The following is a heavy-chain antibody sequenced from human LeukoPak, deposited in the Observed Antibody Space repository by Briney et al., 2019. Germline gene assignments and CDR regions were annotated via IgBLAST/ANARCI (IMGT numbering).Heavy chain of an antibody. CDR2: ISSSSSYI. D-gene: IGHD3-9*01. V-gene: IGHV3-21*01. J-gene: IGHJ4*02. Sequence: GGSLRLSCAASGFTFSSYSMNWVRQAPGKGLEWVSSISSSSSYIYYADSVKGRFTISRDNAKNSLYLQMNSLRAEDTAVYYCAIVYYDISTGYYHLALDYWGQGTLVTVSS. CDR1: GFTFSSYS. CDR3: AIVYYDISTGYYHLALDY.